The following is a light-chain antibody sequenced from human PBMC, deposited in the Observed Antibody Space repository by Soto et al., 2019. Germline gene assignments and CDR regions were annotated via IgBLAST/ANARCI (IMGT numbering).Light chain of an antibody. V-gene: IGLV2-23*02. Sequence: QSVLTQPASVSGSPGQSITISCTGTSSDVGSYNLVSWYQQHPGKAPKVIIYEVIKRPSGVSNRFSGSKSGNTASLTISGLQAEDEADYYCCSYAGSTSLVFGGGTXLTVL. J-gene: IGLJ2*01. CDR2: EVI. CDR1: SSDVGSYNL. CDR3: CSYAGSTSLV.